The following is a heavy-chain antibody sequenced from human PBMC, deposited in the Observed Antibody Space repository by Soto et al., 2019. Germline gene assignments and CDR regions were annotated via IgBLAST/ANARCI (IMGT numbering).Heavy chain of an antibody. CDR2: IIPIFGTA. CDR3: AREDEAITGTKDIYYGMDV. J-gene: IGHJ6*02. D-gene: IGHD1-20*01. Sequence: GASVKVSCKASGGTFSSYAISWVRQAPGQGLEWMGGIIPIFGTANYAQKFQGRVTITADKSTSTAYMELSSLRSEDTAVYYCAREDEAITGTKDIYYGMDVWGQGTTVTVSS. CDR1: GGTFSSYA. V-gene: IGHV1-69*06.